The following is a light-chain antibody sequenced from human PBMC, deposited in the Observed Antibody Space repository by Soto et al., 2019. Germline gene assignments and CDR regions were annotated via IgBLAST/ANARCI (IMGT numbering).Light chain of an antibody. V-gene: IGKV1-39*01. Sequence: GDRVTITCRASQSISSYLNWYQQKPGKAPKLLIYAASSLQSGAPSRFSGSGSGTDFTLTISRLEPEDFAVFYCQHYDSLPITFGPGTRLEIK. J-gene: IGKJ5*01. CDR3: QHYDSLPIT. CDR1: QSISSY. CDR2: AAS.